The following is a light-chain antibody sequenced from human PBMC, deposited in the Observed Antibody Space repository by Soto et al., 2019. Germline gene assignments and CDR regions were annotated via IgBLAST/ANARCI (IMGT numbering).Light chain of an antibody. CDR2: DAV. Sequence: EIELTQSPATLSLSPGERATLSCRASQSVSSFLVWYQQKPRQAPRLLIYDAVNGVTGIAARFSGSGSGTDFTLTIASLQPDDFATYYCQQYETFSGTFGPGTKVDI. CDR3: QQYETFSGT. J-gene: IGKJ1*01. V-gene: IGKV3-11*01. CDR1: QSVSSF.